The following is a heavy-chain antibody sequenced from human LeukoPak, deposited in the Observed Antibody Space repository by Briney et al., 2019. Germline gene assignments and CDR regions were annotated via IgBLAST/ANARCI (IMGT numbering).Heavy chain of an antibody. D-gene: IGHD6-19*01. V-gene: IGHV4-59*01. CDR2: IYGSGYT. CDR3: ARETSLAGFASGLGFNY. J-gene: IGHJ4*02. CDR1: GGSISGWY. Sequence: SETLSLTCTVSGGSISGWYWSWIRQPPGKGLEWIGYIYGSGYTNYNPSLKSRVTMSIDTSKNHFSLKLTSVTAADTATYYCARETSLAGFASGLGFNYWGQGTLVTVSS.